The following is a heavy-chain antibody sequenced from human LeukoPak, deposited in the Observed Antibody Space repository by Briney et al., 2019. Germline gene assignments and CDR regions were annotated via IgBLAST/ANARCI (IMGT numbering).Heavy chain of an antibody. CDR3: ARDRGSDDWFDP. CDR2: ISYDGDKK. CDR1: GFTFSSYG. J-gene: IGHJ5*02. V-gene: IGHV3-30*03. Sequence: PGRSLRLSCAASGFTFSSYGMHWVRQVPGKGLEWVAVISYDGDKKYYADSVKGRFTISRDNSKNTLYLQMNSLRAEDAAVYYCARDRGSDDWFDPWGQGTLVTVSS. D-gene: IGHD6-25*01.